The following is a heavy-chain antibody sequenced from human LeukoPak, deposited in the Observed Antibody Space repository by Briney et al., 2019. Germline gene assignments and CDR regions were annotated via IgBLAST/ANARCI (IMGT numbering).Heavy chain of an antibody. CDR2: ISSSGSTI. CDR3: AELGITMIGGV. Sequence: AGTLRLSGAASGFTFSSYEMNWLRPAPGQGLEWVSYISSSGSTIYYAVSVKGRFTISRDNAKNSLCLQMTSLRAEDTAVYYCAELGITMIGGVWGKGTTVTISS. CDR1: GFTFSSYE. D-gene: IGHD3-10*02. V-gene: IGHV3-48*03. J-gene: IGHJ6*04.